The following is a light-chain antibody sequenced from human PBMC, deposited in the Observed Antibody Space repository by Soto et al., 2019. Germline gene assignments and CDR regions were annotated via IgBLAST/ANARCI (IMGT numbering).Light chain of an antibody. CDR1: QSVSSSY. V-gene: IGKV3D-20*02. Sequence: EIVLTQSPGTLSVSPGERATLSCRASQSVSSSYLAWYQQKPGQAPRLLIYGASSRATGIPARFSGSGSGTDFTLTISSLEPEDFAVYYCQQRSNWPQITFGQGTRLEIK. CDR2: GAS. CDR3: QQRSNWPQIT. J-gene: IGKJ5*01.